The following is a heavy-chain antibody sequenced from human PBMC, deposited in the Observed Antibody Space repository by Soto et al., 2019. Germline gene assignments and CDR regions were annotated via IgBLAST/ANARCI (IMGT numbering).Heavy chain of an antibody. CDR1: GFTFSSYG. J-gene: IGHJ6*02. D-gene: IGHD3-10*01. V-gene: IGHV3-30*18. Sequence: GGSLRLSCAASGFTFSSYGMHWVRQAPGKGLEWVAVISYDGSNKYYADSVKGRFTISRDNSKNTLYLQMNSLRAEDTAVYYCAKARPMVRGVIIGYYYYYGMDVWGQGTTVTAP. CDR3: AKARPMVRGVIIGYYYYYGMDV. CDR2: ISYDGSNK.